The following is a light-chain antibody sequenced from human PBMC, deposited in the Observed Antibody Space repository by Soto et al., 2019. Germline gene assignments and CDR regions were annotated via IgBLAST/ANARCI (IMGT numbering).Light chain of an antibody. J-gene: IGKJ1*01. V-gene: IGKV4-1*01. CDR3: QQYYSTPWT. CDR2: WAS. Sequence: DFVMTQSPDSLAVSLGERAAINCKSSPSVLSSSNNKNYLAWFQQKPGQPPKLLIYWASTRESGVPDRFSGSGSGTDFTLTISSLQAEDVSVYYCQQYYSTPWTFGQGTKVEIK. CDR1: PSVLSSSNNKNY.